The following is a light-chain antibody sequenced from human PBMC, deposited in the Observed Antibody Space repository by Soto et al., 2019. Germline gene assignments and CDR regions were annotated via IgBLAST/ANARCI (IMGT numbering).Light chain of an antibody. J-gene: IGLJ2*01. Sequence: TQPTPLSGPPGPSFPISCTGTSSYIGAYNFVSWYQQHPGKAPKLMLYDVNIRPSGVSNRFSGSKSGNTASLTISGLQAEDEADYYCTSWTTSTTMIFGGGTKVTVL. V-gene: IGLV2-14*03. CDR3: TSWTTSTTMI. CDR1: SSYIGAYNF. CDR2: DVN.